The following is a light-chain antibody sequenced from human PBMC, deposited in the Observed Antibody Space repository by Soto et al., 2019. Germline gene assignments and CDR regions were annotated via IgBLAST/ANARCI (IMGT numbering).Light chain of an antibody. CDR3: HQYSSSPRT. Sequence: EIWLTQFPGTLSLSPGERATLSCTASQSFNSNYLAWYQQKPGQAPRPLIYGASTRATGIPDRFSGSGSGTDFTLTISRLEPEDFAVYYCHQYSSSPRTFGPGTKVDIK. V-gene: IGKV3-20*01. J-gene: IGKJ1*01. CDR2: GAS. CDR1: QSFNSNY.